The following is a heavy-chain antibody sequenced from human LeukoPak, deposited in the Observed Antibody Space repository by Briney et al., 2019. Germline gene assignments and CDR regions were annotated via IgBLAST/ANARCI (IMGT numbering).Heavy chain of an antibody. Sequence: SETLSLTCAVSGGSFSGYLWSWIRQPPGRGLEWIGEINYNGQTTNYNPSLKSRVTISVDTSKNQFSLKLSSVTAADTAVYYCARGKGVYSSSWSILGISYYFDYWGQGTLVTVSS. CDR2: INYNGQTT. J-gene: IGHJ4*02. CDR3: ARGKGVYSSSWSILGISYYFDY. V-gene: IGHV4-34*01. D-gene: IGHD6-13*01. CDR1: GGSFSGYL.